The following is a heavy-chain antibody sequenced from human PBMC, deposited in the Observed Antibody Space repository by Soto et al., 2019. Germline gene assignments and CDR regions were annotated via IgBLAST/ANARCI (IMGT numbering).Heavy chain of an antibody. CDR1: GFTFNNYW. J-gene: IGHJ4*02. CDR3: ARDPRYFDWSHHYFDY. D-gene: IGHD3-9*01. CDR2: INSDGSNT. V-gene: IGHV3-74*01. Sequence: GGSLRLSCAASGFTFNNYWMHWVRQAPGKGLVWVSRINSDGSNTRNADSVEGRFTISRDNAKNTLYLQMNSLRAEDTGVYYCARDPRYFDWSHHYFDYWGQGTLVTVSS.